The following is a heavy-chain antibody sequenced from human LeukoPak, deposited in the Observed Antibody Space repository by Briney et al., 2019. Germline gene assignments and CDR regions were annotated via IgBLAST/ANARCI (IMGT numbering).Heavy chain of an antibody. V-gene: IGHV4-4*07. CDR1: GGSISSYY. D-gene: IGHD3-22*01. CDR2: IYTSGST. CDR3: ARAWGYYDSSGYQVNYFDY. J-gene: IGHJ4*02. Sequence: SETLSLTCTVSGGSISSYYWSWIRQPPGKGLEWIGRIYTSGSTNYNPSLKSRVTMSVDTSKNQFSLKLSSVTAADTAVYYCARAWGYYDSSGYQVNYFDYWGQGTLVTVSS.